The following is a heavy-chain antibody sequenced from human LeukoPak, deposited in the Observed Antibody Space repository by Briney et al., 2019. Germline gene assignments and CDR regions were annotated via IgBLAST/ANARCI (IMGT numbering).Heavy chain of an antibody. CDR1: GFTVSSNY. J-gene: IGHJ6*03. D-gene: IGHD3-9*01. Sequence: TGGSLRLSCAASGFTVSSNYMSWVRQAPGKGLEWVSAISGSGGSTYYADSVKGRFTISRDNSKNTLYLQMNSLRAEDTAVYYCAKDVLVSRYYYMDVWGKGTTVTISS. V-gene: IGHV3-23*01. CDR2: ISGSGGST. CDR3: AKDVLVSRYYYMDV.